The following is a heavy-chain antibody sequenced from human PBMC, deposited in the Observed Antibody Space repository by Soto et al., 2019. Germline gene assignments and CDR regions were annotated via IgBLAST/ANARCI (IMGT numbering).Heavy chain of an antibody. CDR1: GYTFTDHG. CDR3: AREVEGSYSPADF. J-gene: IGHJ4*02. CDR2: VSSYNGNT. D-gene: IGHD3-10*01. V-gene: IGHV1-18*01. Sequence: ASVKVSCKTSGYTFTDHGIDWVRQAPGQGLEWVGWVSSYNGNTNYAYNLKDRVIMTTDASTSTAYMELRGLRSDDTAVYYCAREVEGSYSPADFWGQGTPVTVSS.